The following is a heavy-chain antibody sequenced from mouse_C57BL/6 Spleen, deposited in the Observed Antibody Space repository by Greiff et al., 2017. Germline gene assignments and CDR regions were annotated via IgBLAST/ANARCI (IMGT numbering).Heavy chain of an antibody. CDR2: IDPENGDT. CDR1: GFNIKDDY. J-gene: IGHJ3*01. CDR3: TTGVKGWFAY. V-gene: IGHV14-4*01. Sequence: EVQRVESGAELVRPGASVKLSCTASGFNIKDDYMHWVKQRPEQGLEWIGWIDPENGDTEYASKFQGKATITADTSSNTAYLQLSSLTSEDTAVYYCTTGVKGWFAYWGQGTLVTVSA. D-gene: IGHD1-3*01.